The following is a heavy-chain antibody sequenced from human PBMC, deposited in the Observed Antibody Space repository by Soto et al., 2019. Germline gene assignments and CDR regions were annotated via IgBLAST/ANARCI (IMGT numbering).Heavy chain of an antibody. J-gene: IGHJ5*02. CDR1: GYTFTGYY. V-gene: IGHV1-2*04. D-gene: IGHD3-9*01. CDR2: INPNSGGT. Sequence: ASVKVSCKASGYTFTGYYMHWVRQAPGQGLEWMGWINPNSGGTNYAQKLQGWVTMTRDTSTSTAYMELRRLRSDDTAVYYCARRGFYYDILTGYYYPNWFDPRGQGTLVTVSS. CDR3: ARRGFYYDILTGYYYPNWFDP.